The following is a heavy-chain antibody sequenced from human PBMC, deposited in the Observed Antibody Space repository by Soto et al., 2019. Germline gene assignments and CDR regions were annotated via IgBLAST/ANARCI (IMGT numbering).Heavy chain of an antibody. Sequence: GASVKVSCKASGVTFTSYDIHWVRQATGQGLEWMGWINPNSGNTGYAQKFQGRVTMTGNTSISTAYMEPSSLRSEDTAIYYCARIRERFGAYLYYWGQGTLVTVSS. V-gene: IGHV1-8*01. CDR2: INPNSGNT. J-gene: IGHJ4*02. D-gene: IGHD3-10*01. CDR3: ARIRERFGAYLYY. CDR1: GVTFTSYD.